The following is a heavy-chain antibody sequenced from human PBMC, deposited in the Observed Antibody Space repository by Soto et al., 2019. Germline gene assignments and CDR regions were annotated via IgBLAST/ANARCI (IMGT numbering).Heavy chain of an antibody. Sequence: ASVKVSCKASGGTFSSYAISWVRQAPGQGLEWMGGIIPIFGTANYAQKFQGRVTITADESTSTAYMELSSLRSEDTAVYYCARGNYSVNFYYYYGMDVWGQGTTVTVSS. CDR2: IIPIFGTA. CDR1: GGTFSSYA. V-gene: IGHV1-69*13. D-gene: IGHD3-10*01. CDR3: ARGNYSVNFYYYYGMDV. J-gene: IGHJ6*02.